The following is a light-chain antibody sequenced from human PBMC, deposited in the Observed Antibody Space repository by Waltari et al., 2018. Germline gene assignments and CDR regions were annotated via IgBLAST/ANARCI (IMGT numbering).Light chain of an antibody. Sequence: SASGTPGQRVTISCSGSSSNIGNNYVYWHQQLPGTAPKLLISANDQRPSGVPDRFSGSKSGTSASLAISGLRSEDEADYYCAAWDDSLGVWTFGGGTKLTVL. V-gene: IGLV1-47*01. CDR2: AND. CDR1: SSNIGNNY. CDR3: AAWDDSLGVWT. J-gene: IGLJ2*01.